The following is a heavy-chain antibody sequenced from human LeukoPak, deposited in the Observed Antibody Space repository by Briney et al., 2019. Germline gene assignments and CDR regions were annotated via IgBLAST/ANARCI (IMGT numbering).Heavy chain of an antibody. Sequence: GRSLRLSCAASGFAFSSYAMHWVRQAPGEGLEWVSYISSLSGTIYYADSVKGRFTISRDNAKNSLYLQMDSLRVEDTAVYYCARDQGGGTSYWGQGTLVTVSS. V-gene: IGHV3-48*01. CDR2: ISSLSGTI. CDR1: GFAFSSYA. J-gene: IGHJ4*02. D-gene: IGHD1-26*01. CDR3: ARDQGGGTSY.